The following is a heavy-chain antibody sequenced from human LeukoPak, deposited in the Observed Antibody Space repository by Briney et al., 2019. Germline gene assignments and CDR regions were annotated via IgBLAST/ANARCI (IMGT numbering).Heavy chain of an antibody. CDR1: GFTFSSYS. J-gene: IGHJ4*02. CDR3: ARDNNWGSTHY. Sequence: GGSLRLSCAASGFTFSSYSMNWVRQAPGKGLEWVSYISSSSNTIYYADSVKGRFTISRDNSKNTLYLQVNTLRAEDTAVYYCARDNNWGSTHYWGQGTLVTVSS. CDR2: ISSSSNTI. D-gene: IGHD7-27*01. V-gene: IGHV3-48*01.